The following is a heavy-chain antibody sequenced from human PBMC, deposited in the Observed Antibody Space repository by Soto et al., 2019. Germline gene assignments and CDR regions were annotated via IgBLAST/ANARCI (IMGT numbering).Heavy chain of an antibody. CDR1: GYTFRSYG. CDR2: ISTYNGKT. D-gene: IGHD2-15*01. Sequence: QVQLIQSGGDGKKPGASVKVSCKASGYTFRSYGISWVRQGPGQGLEWLGWISTYNGKTKYAQILQGRVTRSTDKSTTTPYIEVRDLISDDTVVYYCVRDPFWVRAPVDIVGWFDLWSQGTLVSVSS. J-gene: IGHJ5*02. V-gene: IGHV1-18*01. CDR3: VRDPFWVRAPVDIVGWFDL.